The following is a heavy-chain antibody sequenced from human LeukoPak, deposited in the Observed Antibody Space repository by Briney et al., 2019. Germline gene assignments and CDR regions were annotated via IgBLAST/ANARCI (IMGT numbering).Heavy chain of an antibody. CDR2: MYYSGST. J-gene: IGHJ4*02. V-gene: IGHV4-39*01. CDR3: ASLQLLGKYYFDS. D-gene: IGHD6-6*01. CDR1: GGSISSGSYY. Sequence: PSETLSLTCTVSGGSISSGSYYWSWIRQPAGKGLEWIGGMYYSGSTYYNPSLKSRVTISVDTSKNQFSLRLSSVTAADTAVYYCASLQLLGKYYFDSWSQGTLVTVSS.